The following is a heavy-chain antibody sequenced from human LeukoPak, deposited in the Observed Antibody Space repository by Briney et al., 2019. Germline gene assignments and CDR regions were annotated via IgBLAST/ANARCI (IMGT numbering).Heavy chain of an antibody. J-gene: IGHJ4*02. V-gene: IGHV4-4*07. CDR3: ARQGVATAIDY. Sequence: SETLPLTCTVSGGSISNYYWSWIRQPAGKGLEWIGRISASGNTNYNPSLKSRVTMSVDTSMNLFALKLSSVTAADTAVYYCARQGVATAIDYWGQGTLVTVSS. D-gene: IGHD2-21*02. CDR1: GGSISNYY. CDR2: ISASGNT.